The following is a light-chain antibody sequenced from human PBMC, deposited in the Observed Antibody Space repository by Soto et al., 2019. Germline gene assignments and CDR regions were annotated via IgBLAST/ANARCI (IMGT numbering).Light chain of an antibody. Sequence: QSVLTQPASVSGSTGQSITISCTGTSSDVGGYKYVSWYQQHPGKAPKLMIYEVSNRPSGVSNRFSGSKSGNTASLTISGLQAEDEADYYCSSYTSSSTYVFGTGTKLTVL. CDR2: EVS. CDR3: SSYTSSSTYV. CDR1: SSDVGGYKY. V-gene: IGLV2-14*01. J-gene: IGLJ1*01.